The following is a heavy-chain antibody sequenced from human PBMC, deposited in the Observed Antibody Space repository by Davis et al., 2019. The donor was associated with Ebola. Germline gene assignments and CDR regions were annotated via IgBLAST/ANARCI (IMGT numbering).Heavy chain of an antibody. CDR3: AGGKDSTGWYGDDAFDF. J-gene: IGHJ3*01. V-gene: IGHV3-23*01. Sequence: GESLKISCAASGFTFSSYAMSWVRQAPGKGLEWVSAISGSGGSTYYADSVKGRFSISRDNAKNSLYLQMNSLRPEDTAVYYCAGGKDSTGWYGDDAFDFWGPGTMVTVSS. CDR2: ISGSGGST. CDR1: GFTFSSYA. D-gene: IGHD6-19*01.